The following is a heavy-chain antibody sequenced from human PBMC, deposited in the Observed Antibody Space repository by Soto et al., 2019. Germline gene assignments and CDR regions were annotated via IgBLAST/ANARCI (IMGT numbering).Heavy chain of an antibody. CDR3: ARDHSSSYHRLEYFRH. CDR1: GYTFTSYY. V-gene: IGHV1-46*01. Sequence: ASVKVSCKASGYTFTSYYMHWVRQAPGQGLEWMGIINPSGGSTSYAQKFRGRVTMTRDTSTSTVYMEMSSLRSEDTAESYCARDHSSSYHRLEYFRHWGQGTLVTVSS. D-gene: IGHD6-13*01. CDR2: INPSGGST. J-gene: IGHJ1*01.